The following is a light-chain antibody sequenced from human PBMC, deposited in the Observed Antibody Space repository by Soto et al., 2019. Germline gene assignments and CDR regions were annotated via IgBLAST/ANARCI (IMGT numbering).Light chain of an antibody. CDR3: QQYNNWPPNT. CDR2: GAS. Sequence: ESGMTQASATLTVSPGGRAPLSCRASQSVSSKLAWYQQKPGQAPRLLIFGASTRAAGIPPRFSGSGSGTEFTLTISSLQSEDFAVYYCQQYNNWPPNTFGQGTRLEIK. V-gene: IGKV3-15*01. CDR1: QSVSSK. J-gene: IGKJ5*01.